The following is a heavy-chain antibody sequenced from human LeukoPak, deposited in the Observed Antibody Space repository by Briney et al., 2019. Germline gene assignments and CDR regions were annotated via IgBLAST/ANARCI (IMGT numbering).Heavy chain of an antibody. D-gene: IGHD5-24*01. V-gene: IGHV4-59*01. CDR2: VHYSGST. J-gene: IGHJ4*02. CDR3: ARVHPDGYSAY. CDR1: GGSIINYY. Sequence: SETLSLTCTVSGGSIINYYWSWIRQPPGKGLEWIGYVHYSGSTKYNPSLKSRLTISVDTSNNHFSLRLSSVTAADTAVYFGARVHPDGYSAYWGQGILVTVSS.